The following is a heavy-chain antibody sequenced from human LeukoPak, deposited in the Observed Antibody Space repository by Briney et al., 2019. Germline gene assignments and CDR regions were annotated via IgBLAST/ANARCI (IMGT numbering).Heavy chain of an antibody. Sequence: SQTLSLTCTVSGGSISSGGYYWGWIRQPAGKGLEWIGRIYTSGSTNYNPSLKSRVTMSVDTSKNQFSLKLSSVTAADTAVYYCVRDHYYDSSGYYYYYYMDVWGQGTTVSVSS. V-gene: IGHV4-61*02. J-gene: IGHJ6*03. CDR3: VRDHYYDSSGYYYYYYMDV. CDR2: IYTSGST. CDR1: GGSISSGGYY. D-gene: IGHD3-22*01.